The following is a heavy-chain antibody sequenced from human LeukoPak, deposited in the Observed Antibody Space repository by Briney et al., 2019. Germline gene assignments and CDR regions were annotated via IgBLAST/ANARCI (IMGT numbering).Heavy chain of an antibody. Sequence: PSETLSLTCTVSGGSINSYYWTWIRQPPGKGLEWIGNIYNSGNTNYNPSLKSRVTISVDTSKNQFSLKLNSVTAADTAVYYCARERGSYLWRSWLNPWGQGTLVTVSS. CDR1: GGSINSYY. V-gene: IGHV4-59*01. J-gene: IGHJ5*02. CDR2: IYNSGNT. CDR3: ARERGSYLWRSWLNP. D-gene: IGHD3-16*01.